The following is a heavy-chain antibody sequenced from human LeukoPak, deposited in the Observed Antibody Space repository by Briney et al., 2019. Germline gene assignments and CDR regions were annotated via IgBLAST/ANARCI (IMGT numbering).Heavy chain of an antibody. CDR1: GFTFSSYA. CDR2: ISGSGGST. V-gene: IGHV3-23*01. J-gene: IGHJ4*02. Sequence: PGGSLRLSCAASGFTFSSYAMSWVRQAPGKGLEWVSAISGSGGSTYYAAPVKGRFTLSRDNSKNTLYLQMNSLRAEDTAVYYCAKAWVDTVATDPFDYWGQGTLVTVSS. CDR3: AKAWVDTVATDPFDY. D-gene: IGHD5-12*01.